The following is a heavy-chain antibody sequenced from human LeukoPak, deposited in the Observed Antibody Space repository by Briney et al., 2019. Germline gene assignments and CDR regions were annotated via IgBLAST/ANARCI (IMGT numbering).Heavy chain of an antibody. Sequence: SETLSLTCTVSGGSISSSSYYWSWIRQPAGKGLGWIGRIYSSGSTDYNPSLKSRVAISVDTSKNQFSLNLSSVTAADTAIYYCARVKSGWYYFDYWGQGTLVTVSS. J-gene: IGHJ4*02. V-gene: IGHV4-61*02. D-gene: IGHD6-19*01. CDR3: ARVKSGWYYFDY. CDR2: IYSSGST. CDR1: GGSISSSSYY.